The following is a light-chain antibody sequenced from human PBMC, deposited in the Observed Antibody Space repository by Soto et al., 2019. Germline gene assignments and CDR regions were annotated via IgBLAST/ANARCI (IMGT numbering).Light chain of an antibody. J-gene: IGKJ4*01. CDR1: QSVSSY. Sequence: EIVLTQSPATLSLSPGERATLSCRASQSVSSYLAWYQQKPVQAPRLLIYDASNRATGITARFSGSGSGTDYTLTISSLEPEDFAGYYCQQRSNWPPVTFGGGTKVEIK. V-gene: IGKV3-11*01. CDR2: DAS. CDR3: QQRSNWPPVT.